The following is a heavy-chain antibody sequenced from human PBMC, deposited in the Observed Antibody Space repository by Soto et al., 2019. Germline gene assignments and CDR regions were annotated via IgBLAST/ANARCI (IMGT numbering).Heavy chain of an antibody. CDR3: ARDRGYTGYDFAY. J-gene: IGHJ4*02. CDR1: GFTFSRYA. V-gene: IGHV3-48*01. D-gene: IGHD5-12*01. CDR2: VNHDSGTI. Sequence: EVQLVESGGGLVQPGGSLRLSCAASGFTFSRYAMNWVRQAPGKGLEWVSYVNHDSGTIYYADSVKGRFTISRDNANKLLSLQMNSRRAADTAVYYCARDRGYTGYDFAYWGQGTLVPVSS.